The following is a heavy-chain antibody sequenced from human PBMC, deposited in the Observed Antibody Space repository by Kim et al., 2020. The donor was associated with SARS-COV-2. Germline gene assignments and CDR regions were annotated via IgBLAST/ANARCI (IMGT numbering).Heavy chain of an antibody. V-gene: IGHV4-34*01. CDR1: GGSFSGYY. D-gene: IGHD6-13*01. J-gene: IGHJ4*02. CDR2: INHSGST. Sequence: SETLSLTCAVYGGSFSGYYWSWIRQPPGKGLEWIGEINHSGSTNYNPSLKSRVTISVDTSKNQFSLKLSSVTAADTAVYYCAAPGIAAAGGYWGQGTLVTVSS. CDR3: AAPGIAAAGGY.